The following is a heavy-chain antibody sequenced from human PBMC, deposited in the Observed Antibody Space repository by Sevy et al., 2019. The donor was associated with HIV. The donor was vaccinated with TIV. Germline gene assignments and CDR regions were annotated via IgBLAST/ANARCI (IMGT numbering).Heavy chain of an antibody. CDR2: IYYSGST. Sequence: SETLSLTCTVSGGSISSSSYYWCWIRQPPGKGLEWIGSIYYSGSTYYNPSLKSRVTISVDTSKNQFSLKLSSVTAADTAVYYCARKIFHNWFDPWGQGTLVTVSS. CDR3: ARKIFHNWFDP. CDR1: GGSISSSSYY. J-gene: IGHJ5*02. D-gene: IGHD3-3*01. V-gene: IGHV4-39*01.